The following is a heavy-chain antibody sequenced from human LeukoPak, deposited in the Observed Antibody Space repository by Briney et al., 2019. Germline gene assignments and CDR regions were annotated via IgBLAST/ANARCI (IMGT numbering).Heavy chain of an antibody. CDR3: ARDGYPSNWFDP. V-gene: IGHV1-69*13. Sequence: SVKVSCKASGGTFSSYAISWVRQAPGQGLEWMGGIIPIFGTANYAQKFQGRVTITADESTSTAYMELSSLRSEDTAVYHCARDGYPSNWFDPWGQGTLVTVSS. J-gene: IGHJ5*02. CDR2: IIPIFGTA. CDR1: GGTFSSYA. D-gene: IGHD1-1*01.